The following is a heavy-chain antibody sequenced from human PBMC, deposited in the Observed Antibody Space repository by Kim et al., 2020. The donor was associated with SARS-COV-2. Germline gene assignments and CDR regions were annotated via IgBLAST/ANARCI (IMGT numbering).Heavy chain of an antibody. J-gene: IGHJ3*02. V-gene: IGHV1-18*01. Sequence: NYAQKIQGRVIMTTDTSTTTAYMELRSLRSDDTAVYYCARDRGYTPDTFDIWGQGTMVIVSS. D-gene: IGHD5-18*01. CDR3: ARDRGYTPDTFDI.